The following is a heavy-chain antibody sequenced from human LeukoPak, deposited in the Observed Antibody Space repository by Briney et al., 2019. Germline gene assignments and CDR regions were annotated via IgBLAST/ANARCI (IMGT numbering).Heavy chain of an antibody. Sequence: SETLSLTCTVSGGSISSYYWSWIRQPPGKGLEWIGYIYYSGGTNYNPSLKSRVAISVDTSKNQFSLKLSSVTAADTAVYYCARDGSGSYLLWGQGTLVTVSS. CDR2: IYYSGGT. D-gene: IGHD3-10*01. CDR1: GGSISSYY. CDR3: ARDGSGSYLL. V-gene: IGHV4-59*01. J-gene: IGHJ4*02.